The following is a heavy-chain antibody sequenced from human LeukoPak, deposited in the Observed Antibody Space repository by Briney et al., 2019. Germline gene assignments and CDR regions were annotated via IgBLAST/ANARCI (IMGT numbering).Heavy chain of an antibody. CDR3: AGAEPRGIIWHPY. J-gene: IGHJ4*02. CDR2: IYHSGST. V-gene: IGHV4-4*02. CDR1: GAPISSNNW. Sequence: SETLSLTCAVSGAPISSNNWWWSWVRQPPGKGLEWIGEIYHSGSTNYNPSLRSRVTMSVDKSRNQFSLELSSVTAADTAVYYCAGAEPRGIIWHPYWGQGTLVTVSS.